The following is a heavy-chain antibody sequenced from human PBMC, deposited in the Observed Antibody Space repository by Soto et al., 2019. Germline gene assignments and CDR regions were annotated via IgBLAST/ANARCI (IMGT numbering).Heavy chain of an antibody. CDR3: AAVGWELLYFQH. J-gene: IGHJ1*01. CDR2: IVVGSGNT. CDR1: GFTFTSSA. D-gene: IGHD1-26*01. Sequence: SVKVSCKAPGFTFTSSAVQWVRQARGQRLEWIGWIVVGSGNTNYAQKFQERVTITRDMSTSTAYMELSSLRSEDTAVYYCAAVGWELLYFQHWGQGTLVTVSS. V-gene: IGHV1-58*01.